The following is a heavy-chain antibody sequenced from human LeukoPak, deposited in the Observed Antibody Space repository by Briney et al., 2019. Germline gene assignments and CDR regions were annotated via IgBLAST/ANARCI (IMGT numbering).Heavy chain of an antibody. CDR3: ARQRRSPRPRLAAAGTGNYYYYMDV. V-gene: IGHV4-61*02. J-gene: IGHJ6*03. D-gene: IGHD6-13*01. CDR1: GGSISSGSYY. Sequence: PSETLSLTCTVSGGSISSGSYYWSWIRQPAGKGLEWIGRIYTSGSTNCNPSLKSRVTISVDTSKNQFSLKLSSVTAADTAVYYCARQRRSPRPRLAAAGTGNYYYYMDVWGKGTTVTISS. CDR2: IYTSGST.